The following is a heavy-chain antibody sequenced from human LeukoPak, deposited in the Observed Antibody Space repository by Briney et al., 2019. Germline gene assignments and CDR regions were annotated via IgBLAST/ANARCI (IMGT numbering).Heavy chain of an antibody. Sequence: GESLRLSCAASGFTFNNYAMSWVRQVPGQGLSWVSTISGSADNTYYAASVKGRFSISRDNSKNTLYLQMNSLRAEDTAEYYCAKGYNSFWSASDYWGQGTLVIVSS. D-gene: IGHD3-3*01. CDR2: ISGSADNT. CDR3: AKGYNSFWSASDY. J-gene: IGHJ4*02. CDR1: GFTFNNYA. V-gene: IGHV3-23*01.